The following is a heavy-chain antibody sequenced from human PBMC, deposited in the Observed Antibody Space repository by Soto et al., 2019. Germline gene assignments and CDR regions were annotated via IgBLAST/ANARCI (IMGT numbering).Heavy chain of an antibody. Sequence: GASVKVSCKASGYTFTGYYMHWVRQAPGQGLEWMGWINPNSGGTNYAQKFQGRVTMTRDTSISTAYMELSRLRSDDTAVYYCATLTPIYGSSGYPDYWGQGTLVTVSS. CDR1: GYTFTGYY. J-gene: IGHJ4*02. CDR2: INPNSGGT. V-gene: IGHV1-2*02. D-gene: IGHD3-22*01. CDR3: ATLTPIYGSSGYPDY.